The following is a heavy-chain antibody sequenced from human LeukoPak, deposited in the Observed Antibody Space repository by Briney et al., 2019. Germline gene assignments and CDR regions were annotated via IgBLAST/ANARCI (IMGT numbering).Heavy chain of an antibody. J-gene: IGHJ6*02. CDR3: AREGYDYGSGSYYPYWDYYYGMDV. Sequence: ASVKVSCKASGYTFTSYDINWVRQATGQGLEWMGWMNPNSGNTGYAQKFQGKVTMTRNTSISTAYMDLSSLRSEDTAVYYCAREGYDYGSGSYYPYWDYYYGMDVWGQGTTVTVSS. CDR2: MNPNSGNT. D-gene: IGHD3-10*01. CDR1: GYTFTSYD. V-gene: IGHV1-8*01.